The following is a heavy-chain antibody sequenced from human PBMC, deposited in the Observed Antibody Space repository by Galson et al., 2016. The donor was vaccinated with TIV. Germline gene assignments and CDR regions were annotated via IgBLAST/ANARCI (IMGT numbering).Heavy chain of an antibody. CDR2: INAYNGNT. Sequence: SVKVSCKASGYTFNNYGVSWVRQAPGQGPEWMGWINAYNGNTNYAQKLQGRVTMTTGTSTSTAYMELRSLRSDDTAVYYCARVGATGCSGDNCYSLDYWGQGTLVTVSS. D-gene: IGHD2-15*01. J-gene: IGHJ4*02. V-gene: IGHV1-18*01. CDR1: GYTFNNYG. CDR3: ARVGATGCSGDNCYSLDY.